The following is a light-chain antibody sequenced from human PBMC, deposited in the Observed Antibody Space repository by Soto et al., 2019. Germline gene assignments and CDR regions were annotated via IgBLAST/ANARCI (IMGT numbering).Light chain of an antibody. J-gene: IGLJ1*01. CDR1: SSDVGGNKY. CDR3: SSYAGSSNV. CDR2: EVN. Sequence: QSALAQPASVSGSPGQSITISCTGSSSDVGGNKYVSWYQQHPGKAPKLMIYEVNKRPSGVPDRFSGSKTGNTASLTVSGLQAEDEADYYCSSYAGSSNVFGTGTKLTVL. V-gene: IGLV2-8*01.